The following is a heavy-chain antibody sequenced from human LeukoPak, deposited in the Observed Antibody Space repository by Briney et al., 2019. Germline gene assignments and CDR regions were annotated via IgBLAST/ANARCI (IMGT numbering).Heavy chain of an antibody. Sequence: ASVKVSCKASGYTLTGYYIHWVRQAPGQGLEWMGWINPNSGGTKYAQKFQGRVTMTRDTSISTAYVELNSLTSDDTAVYYCARGQTVELTSGWYANYWGQGTLVTVSS. CDR3: ARGQTVELTSGWYANY. D-gene: IGHD6-19*01. CDR1: GYTLTGYY. V-gene: IGHV1-2*02. CDR2: INPNSGGT. J-gene: IGHJ4*02.